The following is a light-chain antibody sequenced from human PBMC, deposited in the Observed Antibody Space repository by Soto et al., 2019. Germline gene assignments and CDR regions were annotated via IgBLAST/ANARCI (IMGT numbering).Light chain of an antibody. Sequence: EIVLTQSPATLSLSPGDRATLSCRASQSFRGLLAWYQQKPGQAPRVLIYDAYNRATGIPPRFSGSGSGTDFTLTISSLEPEDSAVYYCQQRHMWPITFGQGTRLEI. CDR3: QQRHMWPIT. J-gene: IGKJ5*01. V-gene: IGKV3-11*01. CDR2: DAY. CDR1: QSFRGL.